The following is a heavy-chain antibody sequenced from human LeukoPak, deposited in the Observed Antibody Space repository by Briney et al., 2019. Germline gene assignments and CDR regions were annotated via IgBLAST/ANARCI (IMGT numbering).Heavy chain of an antibody. CDR1: GFTFSGYG. J-gene: IGHJ2*01. D-gene: IGHD3-10*01. CDR2: IWYDGSDK. Sequence: GGSLRLSCAASGFTFSGYGMHWVRQAPGKGLEWVAVIWYDGSDKYYADSVQGRFTISRDNSENTLYLQMNSLRAEDTAVYYCARDRVTRYFDIWGRGTLVTVSS. V-gene: IGHV3-33*01. CDR3: ARDRVTRYFDI.